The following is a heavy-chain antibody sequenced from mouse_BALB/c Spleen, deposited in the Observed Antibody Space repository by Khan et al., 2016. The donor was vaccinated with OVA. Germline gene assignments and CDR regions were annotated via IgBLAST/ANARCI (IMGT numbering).Heavy chain of an antibody. Sequence: QIQLVQSGPELKKPGETVKISCKASGYTFTNYGMNWVKQAPGKGLKWMGWINTYTGEPTYTDDFKGRFAFSLETSASTAYLPIKHLKNEDMATYFCARGASYWYFDVWGAGTTVTVAS. J-gene: IGHJ1*01. CDR1: GYTFTNYG. CDR3: ARGASYWYFDV. V-gene: IGHV9-1*02. CDR2: INTYTGEP.